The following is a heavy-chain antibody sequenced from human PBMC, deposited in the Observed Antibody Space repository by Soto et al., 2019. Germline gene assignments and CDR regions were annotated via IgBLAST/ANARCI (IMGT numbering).Heavy chain of an antibody. CDR3: ARGIEGWYQGRYYGMDV. J-gene: IGHJ6*02. CDR2: IYYSGST. Sequence: QVQLQESGPGLVKPSETLSLTCTVSGGSVSSGSYYWSWIRQPPGKGLEWIGYIYYSGSTNYNHSLKSRVTISVDTSKTQFSLKLSSVTAADTAVYYCARGIEGWYQGRYYGMDVWGQGTTVTVSS. V-gene: IGHV4-61*01. D-gene: IGHD6-19*01. CDR1: GGSVSSGSYY.